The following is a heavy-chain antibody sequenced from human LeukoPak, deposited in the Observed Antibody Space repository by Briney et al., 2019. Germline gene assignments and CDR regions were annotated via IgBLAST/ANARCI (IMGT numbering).Heavy chain of an antibody. V-gene: IGHV3-9*01. J-gene: IGHJ3*02. CDR2: ISWNSGSI. CDR1: GFTFDDYA. Sequence: GGSLRLSCAASGFTFDDYAMHWVRQAPGKGLEWVSGISWNSGSIGYADSVKGRFTISRDNAKNSLYLQMNSLRAEDTALYYCATPPTAWTRDAFDIWGQGTMVTVSS. D-gene: IGHD2-21*02. CDR3: ATPPTAWTRDAFDI.